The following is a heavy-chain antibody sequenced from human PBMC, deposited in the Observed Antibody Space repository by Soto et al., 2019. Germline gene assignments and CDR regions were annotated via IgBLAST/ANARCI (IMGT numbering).Heavy chain of an antibody. D-gene: IGHD2-2*02. J-gene: IGHJ4*02. CDR2: IWYDGSNK. V-gene: IGHV3-33*01. Sequence: QVQLVESGGGVVQPGRSLILSCAASGFTCSSYGMHWVLQAPGKGLEWVAVIWYDGSNKYYADSLKGRCTISRDNSKNTIELQMTGLRVEHTAVYYCARDEAGYCSSTSCYSLGLDYWGQGTMVTVSS. CDR3: ARDEAGYCSSTSCYSLGLDY. CDR1: GFTCSSYG.